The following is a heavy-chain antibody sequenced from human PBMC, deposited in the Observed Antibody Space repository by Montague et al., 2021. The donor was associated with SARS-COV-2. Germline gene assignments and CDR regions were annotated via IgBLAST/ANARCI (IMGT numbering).Heavy chain of an antibody. Sequence: SETLSLTCTVSGDSISSDYWSWIRQSPGKGLEWIGYIYYSGSTNYNPSLKSRVTISIDTSKNQFSLKLNSVTAADTAVFYCSRTRVGGSYYSGHYYYHSDMDVWGQGTTVTVSS. CDR1: GDSISSDY. J-gene: IGHJ6*02. CDR3: SRTRVGGSYYSGHYYYHSDMDV. D-gene: IGHD1-26*01. V-gene: IGHV4-59*12. CDR2: IYYSGST.